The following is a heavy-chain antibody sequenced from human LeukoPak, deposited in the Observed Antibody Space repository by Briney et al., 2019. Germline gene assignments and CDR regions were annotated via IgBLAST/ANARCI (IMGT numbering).Heavy chain of an antibody. CDR2: IYTSGST. J-gene: IGHJ5*02. CDR1: GGSISSGSYY. Sequence: SQTLSLTCTVSGGSISSGSYYWSWIQQPAGKGLEWIGRIYTSGSTNYNPSLKSRVTISVDTSKNQFSLKLSSVTAADTAVYYCARDKPGFWSGYRGANWFDPWGQGTLVTVSS. V-gene: IGHV4-61*02. CDR3: ARDKPGFWSGYRGANWFDP. D-gene: IGHD3-3*01.